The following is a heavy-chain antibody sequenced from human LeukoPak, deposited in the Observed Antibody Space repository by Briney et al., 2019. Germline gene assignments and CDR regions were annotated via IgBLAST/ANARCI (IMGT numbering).Heavy chain of an antibody. V-gene: IGHV3-33*01. D-gene: IGHD3-16*01. J-gene: IGHJ6*02. CDR1: GFTFSSYG. CDR2: IWYDGSNK. Sequence: GRSLRLSCAASGFTFSSYGMPWVRQAPGKGLEWVAVIWYDGSNKYYADSVKGRFTISRDNSKNTLYLQMNSLRAEDTAVYYCARSLPYVPYYYYGMDVWGQGTTVTVSS. CDR3: ARSLPYVPYYYYGMDV.